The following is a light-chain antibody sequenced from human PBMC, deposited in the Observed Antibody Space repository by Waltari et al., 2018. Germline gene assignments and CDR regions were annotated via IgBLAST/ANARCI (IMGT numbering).Light chain of an antibody. CDR1: SRDVGGYPY. Sequence: QSALTQPASLSGSRGQSITISCTGPSRDVGGYPYVSWYQHHPGKAPKLMIHYVNKRPSGVSNRFSGSKSGNTASLTISGLQAEDEADYYCSSYTTTSTFYVFGTGTKVTVL. CDR2: YVN. CDR3: SSYTTTSTFYV. J-gene: IGLJ1*01. V-gene: IGLV2-14*03.